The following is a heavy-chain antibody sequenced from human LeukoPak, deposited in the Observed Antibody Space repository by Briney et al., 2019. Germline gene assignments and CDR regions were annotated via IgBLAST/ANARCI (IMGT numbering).Heavy chain of an antibody. CDR2: ISYDGSNK. Sequence: GGSLRLSCAASGFTFSSYAMHWVRQAPGKGLEWVAVISYDGSNKYYADSVKGRFTISRDNSKNTLYLQMNSLRAEDTAVYYCAKSPVGAIHFDYWGQGTLVTVSS. J-gene: IGHJ4*02. CDR1: GFTFSSYA. CDR3: AKSPVGAIHFDY. D-gene: IGHD1-26*01. V-gene: IGHV3-30*07.